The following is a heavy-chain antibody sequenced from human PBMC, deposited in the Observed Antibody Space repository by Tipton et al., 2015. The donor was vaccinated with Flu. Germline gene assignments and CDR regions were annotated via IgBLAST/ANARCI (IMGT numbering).Heavy chain of an antibody. CDR1: GFTFSSYT. V-gene: IGHV3-21*01. CDR3: AREMNRASSSYDY. CDR2: ISISTSYI. Sequence: SLRLSCAASGFTFSSYTMNWVRQAPGKGLEWVSSISISTSYIHYADSVKGRFTISRDNAKNSLYLQMNSLGAEDTAMYYCAREMNRASSSYDYWGQGTLVTVSS. D-gene: IGHD6-13*01. J-gene: IGHJ4*02.